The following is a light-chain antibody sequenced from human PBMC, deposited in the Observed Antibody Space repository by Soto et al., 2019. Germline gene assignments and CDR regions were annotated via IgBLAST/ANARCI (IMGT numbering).Light chain of an antibody. CDR2: DVR. CDR1: SSDVGGYNY. J-gene: IGLJ2*01. CDR3: ISYTSSSTSVV. V-gene: IGLV2-14*01. Sequence: QSVLTQPASVSGSPGQSITISCTGTSSDVGGYNYVSWYQQHPGKAPKLMIYDVRNRPSGVSNRFSGSKSGNTASLTISGLQAEDEADYYCISYTSSSTSVVFGGGTKLTVL.